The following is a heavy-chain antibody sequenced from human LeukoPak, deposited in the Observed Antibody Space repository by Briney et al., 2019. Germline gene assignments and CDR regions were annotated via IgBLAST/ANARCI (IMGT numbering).Heavy chain of an antibody. J-gene: IGHJ4*02. CDR1: GSAFSNHW. D-gene: IGHD3-10*02. CDR3: ARGTMFPYYFDY. CDR2: ISSSSSYI. V-gene: IGHV3-21*01. Sequence: GGSLRLSCAASGSAFSNHWMSWVRQAPGKGLEWVSFISSSSSYIYYRDSVKGRFTISRDNARNSLYLQMNSLRAEDTAVYYCARGTMFPYYFDYWGQGTLVTVSS.